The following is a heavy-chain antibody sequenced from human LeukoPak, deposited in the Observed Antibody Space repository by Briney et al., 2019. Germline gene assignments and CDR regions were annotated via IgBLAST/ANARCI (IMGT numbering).Heavy chain of an antibody. D-gene: IGHD3-22*01. Sequence: PGGSLRLSCAASGFTFSSYGMHWVRQAPGRGLEWVAVIWYDGSNKYYADSVKGRFTISRDNSKNTLYLRMNSLRAEDTAVYYCASGTRNYYDSSGPFDYWGQGTLVTVSS. V-gene: IGHV3-33*01. CDR1: GFTFSSYG. CDR3: ASGTRNYYDSSGPFDY. CDR2: IWYDGSNK. J-gene: IGHJ4*02.